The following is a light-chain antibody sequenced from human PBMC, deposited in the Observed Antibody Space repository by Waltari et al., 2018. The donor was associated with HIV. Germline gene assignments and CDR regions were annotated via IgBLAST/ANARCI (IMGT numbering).Light chain of an antibody. CDR2: GAS. V-gene: IGKV3-15*01. CDR3: QQYNNWPPYT. Sequence: EIVMTQSPATLPVSPGERATLSCRASQSVSSNLAWYQQKPGQAPRLLIYGASTRATGIPARFSGSGSGTEFTLTISSLQSEDFAVYYCQQYNNWPPYTFGQGQSWRSN. CDR1: QSVSSN. J-gene: IGKJ2*01.